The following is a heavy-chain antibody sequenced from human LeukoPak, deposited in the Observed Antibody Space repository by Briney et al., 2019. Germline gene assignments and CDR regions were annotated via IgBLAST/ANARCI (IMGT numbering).Heavy chain of an antibody. D-gene: IGHD4-23*01. V-gene: IGHV4-38-2*02. CDR1: DYSISSGYY. J-gene: IGHJ5*02. Sequence: SETLSLTCTVSDYSISSGYYWGWIRQPPGKGLEWIGSIYHSGSTYYNPSLKSRVTISVDKSKNQFSLKLSSVTAADTAVYYCARRDLPTVVRNWFDPWGQGTLVTVSS. CDR2: IYHSGST. CDR3: ARRDLPTVVRNWFDP.